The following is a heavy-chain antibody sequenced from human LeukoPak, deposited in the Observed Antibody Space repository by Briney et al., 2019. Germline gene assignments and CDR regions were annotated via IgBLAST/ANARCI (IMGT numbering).Heavy chain of an antibody. Sequence: ASVKVSCKASGYTFTSYGISWVRQAPGQGLEWMGWISAYNGNTNYAQKLQGRVTMTTDTSTSTACMELRSLRSDDTAVYYCARGADYYDSSGYYHFDYWGQGTLVTVSS. CDR1: GYTFTSYG. V-gene: IGHV1-18*01. D-gene: IGHD3-22*01. CDR3: ARGADYYDSSGYYHFDY. CDR2: ISAYNGNT. J-gene: IGHJ4*02.